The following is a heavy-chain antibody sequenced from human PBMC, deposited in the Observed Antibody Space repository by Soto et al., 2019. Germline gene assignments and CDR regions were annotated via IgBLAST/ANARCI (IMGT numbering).Heavy chain of an antibody. CDR3: ARDPHREVVAANFRFDP. V-gene: IGHV1-18*01. Sequence: ASVKVSCKASGYTFTSYGISWVRQAPGQGLEWMGWISAYNGNTNYAQKLRGRVTMTTDTSTSTAYMELRSLRSDDTAVYYCARDPHREVVAANFRFDPWGQGTLVTVSS. D-gene: IGHD2-15*01. CDR1: GYTFTSYG. CDR2: ISAYNGNT. J-gene: IGHJ5*02.